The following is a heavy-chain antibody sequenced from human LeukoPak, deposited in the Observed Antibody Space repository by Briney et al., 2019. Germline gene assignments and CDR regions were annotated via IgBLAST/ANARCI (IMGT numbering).Heavy chain of an antibody. Sequence: PSETLSLTCTVSGGSISFYYWSWIRQPPGKGLEWIGYIFYNGSTNYNPSLKRRLTISVDTSKNQFSLKLRSVTAADTAVYFCARGRVSSSTWYSTYYYYFYMDVWGKGTTVTVSS. CDR3: ARGRVSSSTWYSTYYYYFYMDV. V-gene: IGHV4-59*01. CDR1: GGSISFYY. D-gene: IGHD6-13*01. CDR2: IFYNGST. J-gene: IGHJ6*03.